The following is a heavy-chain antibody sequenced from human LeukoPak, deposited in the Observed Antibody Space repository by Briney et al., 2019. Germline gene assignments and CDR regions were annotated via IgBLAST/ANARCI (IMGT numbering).Heavy chain of an antibody. CDR3: ARAPVDTAMVSDFDY. D-gene: IGHD5-18*01. V-gene: IGHV6-1*01. Sequence: SQTLSLTCAISGDSVSSNSAAWNWIRQSPSRGLEWLGGTYYRSKWYNDYTISVKSRITINPDTSKNQFSLQLNSVTPEDTAVYYCARAPVDTAMVSDFDYWGQGTLVTVSS. J-gene: IGHJ4*02. CDR1: GDSVSSNSAA. CDR2: TYYRSKWYN.